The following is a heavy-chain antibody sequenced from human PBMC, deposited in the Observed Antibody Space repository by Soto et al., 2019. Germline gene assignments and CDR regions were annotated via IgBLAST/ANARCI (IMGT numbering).Heavy chain of an antibody. CDR3: ARDRGGIVTASVVWGMDV. J-gene: IGHJ6*02. CDR2: TSHDGSIK. Sequence: QVPLVESGGGVVQPGRSLRLSCAASGFTFSSYGMHWVRQAPGKGLEWVAVTSHDGSIKYYADSVKGRFTISRDNSKNTLYLQMNYLRAEDTAVYYCARDRGGIVTASVVWGMDVWGQGTTVTVSS. V-gene: IGHV3-30*03. D-gene: IGHD3-16*02. CDR1: GFTFSSYG.